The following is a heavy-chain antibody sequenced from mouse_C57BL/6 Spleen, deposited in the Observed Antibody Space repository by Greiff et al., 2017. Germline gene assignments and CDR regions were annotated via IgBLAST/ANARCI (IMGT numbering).Heavy chain of an antibody. J-gene: IGHJ4*01. V-gene: IGHV1-55*01. Sequence: VQLQQPGAELVKPGASVKMSCKASGYTFTSYWITWVKQRPGQGLEWIGDIYPGSGSTNYNEKFKRKATLTVDTSSSTAYMQLSSLTSEGSAVYYCARNEGYDGSYAMDYWGQGTSVTVSS. CDR1: GYTFTSYW. CDR2: IYPGSGST. D-gene: IGHD2-2*01. CDR3: ARNEGYDGSYAMDY.